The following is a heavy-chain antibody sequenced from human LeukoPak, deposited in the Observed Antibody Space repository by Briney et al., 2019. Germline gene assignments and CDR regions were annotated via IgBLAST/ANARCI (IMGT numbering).Heavy chain of an antibody. CDR2: IKSKTDGGTT. J-gene: IGHJ4*02. CDR1: GFTFSNAW. CDR3: ATERTGTTFDY. Sequence: GSLRLSCAASGFTFSNAWMSWVRQAPGKGLELVGRIKSKTDGGTTDNAAPVKGRFTISRDDSKNTLYLQMNSLKTEDTAVYYCATERTGTTFDYWGQGTLVIVSS. V-gene: IGHV3-15*01. D-gene: IGHD1-7*01.